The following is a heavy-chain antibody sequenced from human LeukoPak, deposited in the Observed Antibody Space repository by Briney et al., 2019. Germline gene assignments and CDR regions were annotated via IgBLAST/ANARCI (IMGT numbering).Heavy chain of an antibody. CDR1: SGSISSRSYD. V-gene: IGHV4-39*02. Sequence: SETLSFTCTVSSGSISSRSYDWGWLRQPPGKGLEWIGNIYYSGNTYYNPSLKSRVTISAATSKNHFSLNLKSVTAADTAVYYCARDYGDYQFDYWGQGILVTVSS. J-gene: IGHJ4*02. CDR3: ARDYGDYQFDY. D-gene: IGHD4-17*01. CDR2: IYYSGNT.